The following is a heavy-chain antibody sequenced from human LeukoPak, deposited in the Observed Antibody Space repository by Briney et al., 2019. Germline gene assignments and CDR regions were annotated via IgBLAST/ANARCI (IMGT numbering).Heavy chain of an antibody. CDR3: ARVATWELQRVDN. J-gene: IGHJ4*01. D-gene: IGHD1-26*01. CDR2: INRAGIES. V-gene: IGHV3-7*01. Sequence: GGSLRLSCAASGFTFTDYWMTWVRQVPGKGLEWVANINRAGIESYYVDSVKGRFTISRDNAENSLYLQMDSLRVDDTAVYYCARVATWELQRVDNWGHGTLVTVFS. CDR1: GFTFTDYW.